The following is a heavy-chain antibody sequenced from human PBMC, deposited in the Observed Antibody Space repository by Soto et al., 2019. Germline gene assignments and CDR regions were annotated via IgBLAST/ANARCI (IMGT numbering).Heavy chain of an antibody. D-gene: IGHD3-10*01. Sequence: SETLSLTCTVSGGSISSSSYYWGWIRQPPGKGLEWIGSIYYSGSTYYNPSLKSRVTISVDTSKNQFSLKLSSVTAADTAVYYCARHRITMVRGVNSPYFDYWGQGTLVTVSS. CDR1: GGSISSSSYY. CDR2: IYYSGST. V-gene: IGHV4-39*01. J-gene: IGHJ4*02. CDR3: ARHRITMVRGVNSPYFDY.